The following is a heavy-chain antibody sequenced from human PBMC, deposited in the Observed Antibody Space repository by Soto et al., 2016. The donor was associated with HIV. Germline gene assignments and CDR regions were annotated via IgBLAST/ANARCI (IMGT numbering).Heavy chain of an antibody. CDR2: IAHTGTTT. CDR1: GFSFRSCA. CDR3: AKDVYDYSANDY. Sequence: EVHPLESGGGLVQPGGSLTLSCAASGFSFRSCAMNWFRQAPGKGLEWVSGIAHTGTTTHYADSVKGRFTISRDNSKNILSLQMNTLRAEDTAIYFCAKDVYDYSANDYWGQGTLVTVSS. V-gene: IGHV3-23*01. J-gene: IGHJ4*02. D-gene: IGHD3-16*01.